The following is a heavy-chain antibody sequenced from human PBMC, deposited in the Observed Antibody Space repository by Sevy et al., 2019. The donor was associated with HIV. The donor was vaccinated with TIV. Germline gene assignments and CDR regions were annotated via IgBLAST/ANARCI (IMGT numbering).Heavy chain of an antibody. J-gene: IGHJ4*02. D-gene: IGHD2-15*01. V-gene: IGHV3-23*01. Sequence: GGSLRLSCAAPGFTFSSYAMTWVRQAPGKGLEWVSLISGSGGSTFYADSVKGRFTISRDNSKNTLYLQMNSLRADDTAVYYCAKDGGYRSPSLANWGQGTLVTVSS. CDR2: ISGSGGST. CDR3: AKDGGYRSPSLAN. CDR1: GFTFSSYA.